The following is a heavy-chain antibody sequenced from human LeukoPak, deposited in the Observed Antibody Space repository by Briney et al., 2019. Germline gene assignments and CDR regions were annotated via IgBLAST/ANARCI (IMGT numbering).Heavy chain of an antibody. J-gene: IGHJ5*02. CDR2: INPNSGGT. Sequence: ASVKVSCKASGYTFIDYYMHWVRQAPGQGLEWMGWINPNSGGTNSAQKFQGRVTMTRDTSISTAYMELSRLRSDDTAVYYCARERITGINWFDPWGQGTLVTVSS. CDR3: ARERITGINWFDP. CDR1: GYTFIDYY. D-gene: IGHD1-20*01. V-gene: IGHV1-2*02.